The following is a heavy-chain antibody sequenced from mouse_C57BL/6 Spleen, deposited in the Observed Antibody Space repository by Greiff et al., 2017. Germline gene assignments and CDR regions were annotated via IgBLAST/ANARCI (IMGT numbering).Heavy chain of an antibody. Sequence: QVQLQQSGAELARPGASVKLSCTASGYTFTSYGISWVKQRTGQGLEWIGEIYPRSGNTYYNEKFKGKATLTADKSSSTAYMELRSLTSEDSAVYFCARYSNFIAMDYWGQGTSVTVSS. CDR2: IYPRSGNT. CDR1: GYTFTSYG. V-gene: IGHV1-81*01. D-gene: IGHD2-5*01. J-gene: IGHJ4*01. CDR3: ARYSNFIAMDY.